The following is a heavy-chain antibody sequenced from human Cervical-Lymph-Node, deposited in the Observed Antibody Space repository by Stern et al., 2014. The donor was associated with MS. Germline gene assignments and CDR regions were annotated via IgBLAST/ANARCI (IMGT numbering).Heavy chain of an antibody. V-gene: IGHV3-74*02. CDR1: GFTFSSYW. CDR3: ANQLVFDGSDY. D-gene: IGHD2-2*01. CDR2: INGDGSST. Sequence: VQLVESGGGLVQPGGSLRLSCAASGFTFSSYWMHWVRQAPGKGLVWVSRINGDGSSTNYADSVKGRFTISRDNAKNTLYLQMNSLRAEDTAVYYCANQLVFDGSDYWGQGTLVTVSS. J-gene: IGHJ4*02.